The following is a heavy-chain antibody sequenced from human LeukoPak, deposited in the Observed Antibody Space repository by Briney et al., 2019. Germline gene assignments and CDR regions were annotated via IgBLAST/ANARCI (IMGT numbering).Heavy chain of an antibody. J-gene: IGHJ4*02. CDR1: GFTFSSYG. Sequence: PGGSLRLSCAASGFTFSSYGMHWVRQAPGKGLEWVAVISYDGSNKYYADSVKGRFTISRDNSKNTLYLQMRAEDTAVYYCARDGNYYDSSGYHIIDYWGQGTLVTVSS. D-gene: IGHD3-22*01. CDR2: ISYDGSNK. V-gene: IGHV3-30*03. CDR3: ARDGNYYDSSGYHIIDY.